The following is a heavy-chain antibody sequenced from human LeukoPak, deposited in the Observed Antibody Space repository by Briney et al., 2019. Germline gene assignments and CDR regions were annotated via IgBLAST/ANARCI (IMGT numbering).Heavy chain of an antibody. CDR3: ARVARSTNHLHFDY. V-gene: IGHV1-2*02. J-gene: IGHJ4*02. CDR2: INPVTGGT. CDR1: GYTFTGYY. Sequence: ASVKVSCKPSGYTFTGYYLHWVRQAPGQGLEWMGWINPVTGGTKYAQKFYAKITMPRHTSIRTAFLEVTSLKSDHTAVYYCARVARSTNHLHFDYWGQGTLVTGSS. D-gene: IGHD4-17*01.